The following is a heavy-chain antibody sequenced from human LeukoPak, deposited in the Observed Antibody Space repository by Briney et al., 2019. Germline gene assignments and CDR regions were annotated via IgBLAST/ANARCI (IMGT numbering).Heavy chain of an antibody. CDR3: ASAVRYSSVQTGANFDH. J-gene: IGHJ4*02. D-gene: IGHD6-25*01. CDR2: IYYIGTT. CDR1: GGSISTSSYY. Sequence: SETLSLTCTVSGGSISTSSYYWAWIRQPPGKGLEWIGTIYYIGTTYYNASLKSRVSMSVDTSKNQFSLELTSLTAADTAVYFCASAVRYSSVQTGANFDHWGQGTLVTVSS. V-gene: IGHV4-39*07.